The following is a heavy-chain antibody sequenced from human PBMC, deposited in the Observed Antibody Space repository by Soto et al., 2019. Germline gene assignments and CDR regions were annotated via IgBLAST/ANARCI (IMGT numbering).Heavy chain of an antibody. Sequence: QVQLQESGPGLVKPSETLSLTCTVSGGSISSYYWSWIRQPPGKGLEWIGYIYYSGSTNYNPSLKSRVTISVDTSKNQFSLKLSSVTAADTAVYYCARHSSLKTVPAAMSDYYYMDVWGKGTTVTVSS. J-gene: IGHJ6*03. D-gene: IGHD2-2*01. CDR3: ARHSSLKTVPAAMSDYYYMDV. CDR1: GGSISSYY. V-gene: IGHV4-59*08. CDR2: IYYSGST.